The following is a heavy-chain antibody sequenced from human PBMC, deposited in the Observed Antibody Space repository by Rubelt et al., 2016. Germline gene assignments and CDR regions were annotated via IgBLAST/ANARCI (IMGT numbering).Heavy chain of an antibody. D-gene: IGHD3-10*01. CDR1: GYTFTSYG. CDR2: ISACNGNT. V-gene: IGHV1-18*01. Sequence: QVQLVQSGAEVKKPGASVKVSCKASGYTFTSYGISWVRQAPGQGLEWMGWISACNGNTNYAQKLQGRVPMSTDTATSTAYMELRSLRTDAAAVYDCARDPLPVRGVIMTPTHWGQGTLVTVSS. J-gene: IGHJ4*02. CDR3: ARDPLPVRGVIMTPTH.